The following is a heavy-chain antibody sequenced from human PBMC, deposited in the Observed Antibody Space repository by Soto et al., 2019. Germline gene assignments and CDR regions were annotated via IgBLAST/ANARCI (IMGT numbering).Heavy chain of an antibody. CDR1: GYTFTSYG. J-gene: IGHJ4*02. CDR2: ISGHNGNT. CDR3: ATLVVRGISTGWPH. D-gene: IGHD6-19*01. Sequence: ASVKVSCKASGYTFTSYGISWVRQAPGQGPEWMGWISGHNGNTNHPQSLQGRVTMTTDTSRDNAKNTLFLQMSSLRAEDTALYYCATLVVRGISTGWPHWGQGTLVTVSS. V-gene: IGHV1-18*01.